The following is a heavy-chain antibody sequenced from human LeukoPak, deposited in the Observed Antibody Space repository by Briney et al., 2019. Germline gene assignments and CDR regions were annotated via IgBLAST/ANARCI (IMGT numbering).Heavy chain of an antibody. CDR3: ARVLVRGPDTYYYYYGMDV. V-gene: IGHV3-30-3*01. Sequence: GGSLRLSCAASGFTFSSYAMSWVRQAPGKGLEWVAVISYDGSNKYYADSVKGRFTISRDNSKNTLYLQMNSLRAEDTAVYYCARVLVRGPDTYYYYYGMDVWGQGTTVTVSS. J-gene: IGHJ6*02. CDR2: ISYDGSNK. CDR1: GFTFSSYA. D-gene: IGHD3-10*01.